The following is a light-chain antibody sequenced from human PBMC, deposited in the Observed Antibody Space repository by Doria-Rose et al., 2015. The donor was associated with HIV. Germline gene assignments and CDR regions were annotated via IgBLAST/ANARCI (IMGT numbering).Light chain of an antibody. CDR2: DGS. V-gene: IGKV3-20*01. J-gene: IGKJ1*01. CDR3: HRYGTSWT. Sequence: TQSPGTLSLSPGERATLSCRASQSFSSTYLAWYQQKPGQAPSLLIYDGSTRATGIPDRFSASGSGTDFTLTINGLEPEDFALYYCHRYGTSWTFGQGTKVEI. CDR1: QSFSSTY.